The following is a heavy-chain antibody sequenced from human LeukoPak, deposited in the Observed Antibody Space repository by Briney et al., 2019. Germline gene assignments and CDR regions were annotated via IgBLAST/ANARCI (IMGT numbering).Heavy chain of an antibody. Sequence: SETLSLTCTVSIGSVNSAVYYWGWIRQPPGKGLEWIGSIHSSGGTYYNPSLKSRVTMSIVTSKNQFSLNLSSVTAADRGVYYCAKHEGSYYDKSGYTFDFWGQGTQVTVSS. V-gene: IGHV4-39*01. CDR1: IGSVNSAVYY. CDR2: IHSSGGT. J-gene: IGHJ4*02. D-gene: IGHD3-22*01. CDR3: AKHEGSYYDKSGYTFDF.